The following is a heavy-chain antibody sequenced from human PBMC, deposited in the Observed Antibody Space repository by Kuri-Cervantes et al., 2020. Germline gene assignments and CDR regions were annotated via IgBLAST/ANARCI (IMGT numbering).Heavy chain of an antibody. D-gene: IGHD6-19*01. CDR1: GFTFSSYA. Sequence: GGSLRLSCAASGFTFSSYAMSWVRQAPGKGLEWVAVISYDGSNKYYADSVKGRFTISRDNSKNTLYLQMNSLRAEDTAVYYCARVVAVAGAPFDYWGQGTLVTVSS. V-gene: IGHV3-30-3*01. CDR3: ARVVAVAGAPFDY. J-gene: IGHJ4*02. CDR2: ISYDGSNK.